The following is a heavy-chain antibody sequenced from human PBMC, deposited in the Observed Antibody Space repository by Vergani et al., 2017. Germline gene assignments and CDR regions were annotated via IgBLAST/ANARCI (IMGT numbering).Heavy chain of an antibody. D-gene: IGHD2/OR15-2a*01. Sequence: QVQLQESGPGLVKPSETLSLTCTVSGAAIKDFYWSWFRQPPGKGLEWIGYVYYTGSTTYNPSLKSRVTISVDTSNNQFSLRMTSLTAADTAIYYCARDRDLYCRSTTSCHNWFDPGGQGSLVTVSS. CDR1: GAAIKDFY. CDR2: VYYTGST. V-gene: IGHV4-59*01. J-gene: IGHJ5*02. CDR3: ARDRDLYCRSTTSCHNWFDP.